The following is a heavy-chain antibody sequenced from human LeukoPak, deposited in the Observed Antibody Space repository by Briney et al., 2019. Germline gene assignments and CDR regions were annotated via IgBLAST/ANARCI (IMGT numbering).Heavy chain of an antibody. D-gene: IGHD3-3*01. CDR1: GGSVSSNSAA. J-gene: IGHJ4*02. Sequence: SQTLSLTRAISGGSVSSNSAAWNRVRQSPSRDLEWLGRTFHRSKWYNDYAVFVKSRITINPDTSKNQFSLQLNSVTPEDTAVYYCTRETSLRYYDFWSGWDYWGQGTLVTVSS. CDR2: TFHRSKWYN. CDR3: TRETSLRYYDFWSGWDY. V-gene: IGHV6-1*01.